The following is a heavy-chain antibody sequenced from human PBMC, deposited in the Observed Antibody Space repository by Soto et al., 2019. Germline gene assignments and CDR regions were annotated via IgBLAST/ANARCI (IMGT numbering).Heavy chain of an antibody. Sequence: TGGSLRLSCAASGFICSSYDMGWVRQAPGKGLEWVSTILVDGRTFYVDSVKGRFTISRDSSQNTVYLQMNSLTAGDTALYYCAKATATGGGAFDICGQGTMVTVSS. CDR3: AKATATGGGAFDI. CDR2: ILVDGRT. J-gene: IGHJ3*02. V-gene: IGHV3-23*01. D-gene: IGHD2-8*02. CDR1: GFICSSYD.